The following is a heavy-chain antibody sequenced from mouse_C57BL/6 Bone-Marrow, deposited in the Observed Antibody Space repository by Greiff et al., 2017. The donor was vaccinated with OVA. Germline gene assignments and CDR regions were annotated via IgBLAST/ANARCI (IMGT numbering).Heavy chain of an antibody. CDR1: GFTFSDYG. D-gene: IGHD2-1*01. V-gene: IGHV5-15*04. J-gene: IGHJ2*01. CDR3: ARRGDGNYYFDY. Sequence: EVMLVESGGGLVQPGGSLKLSCAASGFTFSDYGMAWVRQAPRKGPEWVAFISNLAYSIYYADTVTGRFTISRENAKNTLYLEMSSLRSEDTAMYYCARRGDGNYYFDYWGQGTTLTVSS. CDR2: ISNLAYSI.